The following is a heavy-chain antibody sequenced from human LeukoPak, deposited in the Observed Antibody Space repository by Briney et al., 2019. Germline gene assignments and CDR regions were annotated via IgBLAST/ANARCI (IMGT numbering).Heavy chain of an antibody. CDR3: ARGVVVVVPAADAGSYYYYMDV. CDR1: GGTFSSYA. Sequence: SVKVSCKASGGTFSSYAISWVRQAPGQGLEWMGGIIPIFGTANYAQKFQGRVTVTADESTSTAYMELSSLRSEDTAVYYCARGVVVVVPAADAGSYYYYMDVWGKGTTVTVSS. V-gene: IGHV1-69*01. CDR2: IIPIFGTA. J-gene: IGHJ6*03. D-gene: IGHD2-2*01.